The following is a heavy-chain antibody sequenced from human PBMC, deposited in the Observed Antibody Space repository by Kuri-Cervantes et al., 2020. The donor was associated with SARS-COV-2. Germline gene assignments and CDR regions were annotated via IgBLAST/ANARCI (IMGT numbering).Heavy chain of an antibody. J-gene: IGHJ6*02. CDR1: DGSISNYY. D-gene: IGHD4-17*01. Sequence: ESLKISCTVSDGSISNYYWSWIRQPPGKGLEWIGYIYHSGSTNYNPSLNSRVTISIDTSKNQFALRLSTVTAADTAVYYCARHDYGDPLTYYYGMDVWGQGTTVTVSS. V-gene: IGHV4-59*01. CDR3: ARHDYGDPLTYYYGMDV. CDR2: IYHSGST.